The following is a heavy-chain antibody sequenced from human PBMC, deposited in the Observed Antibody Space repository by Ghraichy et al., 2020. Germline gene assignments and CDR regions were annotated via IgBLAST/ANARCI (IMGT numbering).Heavy chain of an antibody. V-gene: IGHV3-23*01. CDR1: GFTFSSYA. J-gene: IGHJ4*02. CDR3: AKGGGNSFFDY. CDR2: ISDSGGST. Sequence: GGSLRLSCTASGFTFSSYAMSWVRQAPGKGLEWVSAISDSGGSTYYADSVKGRFTFSRDNSKNTLYLQMNSLRADDTAIYYCAKGGGNSFFDYWGQGTLVTVSS. D-gene: IGHD4-23*01.